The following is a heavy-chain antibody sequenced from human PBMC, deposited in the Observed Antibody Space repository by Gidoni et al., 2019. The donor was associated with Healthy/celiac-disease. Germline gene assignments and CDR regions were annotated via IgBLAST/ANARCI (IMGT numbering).Heavy chain of an antibody. Sequence: QVQLVEPGGGVVHPGRSLRLSCAASGFTFSSYAMPGVRQAQGKGLRCVAVLSYDGSNTYYADSVKGRYNITRDNSKNTLYLQMNSLRAEDTAVYYCAREWRGYYFDYWGQGTLVTVSS. V-gene: IGHV3-30-3*01. CDR3: AREWRGYYFDY. D-gene: IGHD3-3*01. J-gene: IGHJ4*02. CDR2: LSYDGSNT. CDR1: GFTFSSYA.